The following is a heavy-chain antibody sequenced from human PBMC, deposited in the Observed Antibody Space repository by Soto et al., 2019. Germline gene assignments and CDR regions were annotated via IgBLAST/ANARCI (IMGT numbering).Heavy chain of an antibody. J-gene: IGHJ3*02. V-gene: IGHV6-1*01. D-gene: IGHD5-18*01. CDR3: ARWIQGSHAFEI. CDR1: GDSVSSNSAA. Sequence: PWRTLSLPCDISGDSVSSNSAAWNWIRQSPSRGLEWLGRTYYRSKWDNDYAVSVKSRVTINPDTSKNHCSLQLNSVTPDDTALYYCARWIQGSHAFEIWGQGTMVTVSS. CDR2: TYYRSKWDN.